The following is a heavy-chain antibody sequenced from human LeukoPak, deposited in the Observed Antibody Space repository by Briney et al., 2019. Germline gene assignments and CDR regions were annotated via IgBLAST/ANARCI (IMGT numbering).Heavy chain of an antibody. V-gene: IGHV3-53*01. CDR2: IYSGGST. Sequence: GGSLRLSCAASGFTVSSNYMSWVRQAPGKGLEWVSVIYSGGSTYYADSVKGRFTISRENAKNSLYLQMNSLRAGDTAVYYCARGGLYYYDTWGQGTLVTVSS. CDR1: GFTVSSNY. CDR3: ARGGLYYYDT. D-gene: IGHD3-22*01. J-gene: IGHJ5*02.